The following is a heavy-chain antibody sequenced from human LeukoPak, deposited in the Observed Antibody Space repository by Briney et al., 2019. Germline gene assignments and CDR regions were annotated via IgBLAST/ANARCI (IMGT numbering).Heavy chain of an antibody. CDR1: GLTFSSYA. Sequence: GGSLRLSCAASGLTFSSYAMSWVRQAPGTGLEWVSAISGSGGSTYYTDSVKGRFTISRDNSKNTLYLQMNSLRAEDTAVYYCAKSSGEGSSWYYYVDYWGQGTLVTVSS. D-gene: IGHD6-13*01. CDR3: AKSSGEGSSWYYYVDY. V-gene: IGHV3-23*01. CDR2: ISGSGGST. J-gene: IGHJ4*02.